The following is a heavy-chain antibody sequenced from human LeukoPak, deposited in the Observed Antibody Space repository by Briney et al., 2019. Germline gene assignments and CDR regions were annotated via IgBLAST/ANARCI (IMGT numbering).Heavy chain of an antibody. J-gene: IGHJ6*03. Sequence: SETLSLTCAVYGESFSGYYWSWIRQPPGKGLEWIGEINHSGSTNYNPSLKSRVTISLDTSNNQFSLKLSSVTAADTAVYYCARSYSSGWYGRDYYYMDVWGKGTTVTISS. D-gene: IGHD6-19*01. CDR3: ARSYSSGWYGRDYYYMDV. CDR2: INHSGST. V-gene: IGHV4-34*01. CDR1: GESFSGYY.